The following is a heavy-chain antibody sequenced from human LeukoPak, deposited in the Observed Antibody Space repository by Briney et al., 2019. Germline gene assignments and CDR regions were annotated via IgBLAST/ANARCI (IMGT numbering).Heavy chain of an antibody. Sequence: GGPLRLSCAASGFTFSDYYMSWLRQAPGKGLEWVANIKHDGSDSFYVDSVKGRFTISRDNSENSLSLQMHSLRVEDTAMYFCARDRRPTIYGGLDSWGQGTVVTVSS. CDR1: GFTFSDYY. D-gene: IGHD4-17*01. V-gene: IGHV3-7*01. CDR3: ARDRRPTIYGGLDS. J-gene: IGHJ4*02. CDR2: IKHDGSDS.